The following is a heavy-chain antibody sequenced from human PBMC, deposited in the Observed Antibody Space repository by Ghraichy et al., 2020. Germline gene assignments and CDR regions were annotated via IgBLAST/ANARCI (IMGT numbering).Heavy chain of an antibody. CDR3: ARGHYDYIWGSYRPFDY. Sequence: SETLSLTCAVYGGSFSGYYWSWIRQPPGKGLEWIGEINHSGSTNYNPSLKSRVTISVDTSKNQFSLKLSSVTAADTAVYYCARGHYDYIWGSYRPFDYWGQGTLVNVSS. D-gene: IGHD3-16*02. CDR2: INHSGST. J-gene: IGHJ4*02. CDR1: GGSFSGYY. V-gene: IGHV4-34*01.